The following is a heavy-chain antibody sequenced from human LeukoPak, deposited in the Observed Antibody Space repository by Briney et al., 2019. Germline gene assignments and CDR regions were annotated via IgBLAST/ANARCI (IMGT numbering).Heavy chain of an antibody. CDR3: ARVLLWFGESPAYFDY. Sequence: ASVKVSCKASGYTFTSYGISWVRQAPGQGLEWMGWISAYNGNTNYAQKLQGRVTMTTGTSTSTAYMELRSLRSDDTAVYYCARVLLWFGESPAYFDYWGQGTLVTVSS. V-gene: IGHV1-18*01. CDR2: ISAYNGNT. CDR1: GYTFTSYG. D-gene: IGHD3-10*01. J-gene: IGHJ4*02.